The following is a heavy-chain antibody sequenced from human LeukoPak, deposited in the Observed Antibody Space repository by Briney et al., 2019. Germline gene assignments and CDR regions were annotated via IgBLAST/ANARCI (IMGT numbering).Heavy chain of an antibody. CDR1: GFTFSHYA. CDR3: AKDAQRGFDYSNSLES. V-gene: IGHV3-33*06. D-gene: IGHD4-11*01. CDR2: IWNDGSDK. Sequence: GGSRRLSCVTSGFTFSHYAMHWVRQAPGKGLEWVAVIWNDGSDKYYGDSVKGRFTISRDNAKKTVYLQMNSLRVEETAMYYCAKDAQRGFDYSNSLESWGQGALVTVSS. J-gene: IGHJ4*02.